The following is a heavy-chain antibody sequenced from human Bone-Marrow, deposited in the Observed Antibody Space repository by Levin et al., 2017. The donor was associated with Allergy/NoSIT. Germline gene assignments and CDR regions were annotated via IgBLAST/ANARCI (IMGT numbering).Heavy chain of an antibody. D-gene: IGHD6-19*01. CDR2: ITGSADIT. Sequence: PGGSLRLSCAASGFTFSSYAMNWVRQAPGKGLEWVSSITGSADITYYADSVKGRFTISRDNSKNTLYLQMNSLRGEDTAVYYCAKVILFGSSVSPLRWFDPWGQGTLVTVSS. CDR1: GFTFSSYA. CDR3: AKVILFGSSVSPLRWFDP. V-gene: IGHV3-23*01. J-gene: IGHJ5*02.